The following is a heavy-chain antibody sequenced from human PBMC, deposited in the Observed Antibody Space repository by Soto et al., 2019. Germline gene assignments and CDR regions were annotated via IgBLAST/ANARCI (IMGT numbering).Heavy chain of an antibody. D-gene: IGHD6-13*01. CDR2: IIPRSGTA. CDR3: ANSYGISWYGDF. Sequence: QVQLVQSGAEVKKPGSSVKVSCKASGDTSKNYPVTWVRQDPGQGLEWMGGIIPRSGTANYAQKFEGRVTLTADQSTSTAYMELRSLRPEDTAVYYCANSYGISWYGDFWGQGTLVTVSS. J-gene: IGHJ4*02. V-gene: IGHV1-69*01. CDR1: GDTSKNYP.